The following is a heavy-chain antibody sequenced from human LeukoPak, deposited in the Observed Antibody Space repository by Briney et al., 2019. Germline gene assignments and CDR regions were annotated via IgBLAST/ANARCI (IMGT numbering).Heavy chain of an antibody. V-gene: IGHV5-51*01. Sequence: LGESLKISCKGSGYSFTSYWIGWVRQMPGKGLEWMGIIYPGDSDTRYSPSFQGQVTISADKSISTAYLQWGSLKASDTAMYYCARSGRSAYYYDSGVGYYFDYWGQGTLVTVSS. CDR3: ARSGRSAYYYDSGVGYYFDY. CDR2: IYPGDSDT. J-gene: IGHJ4*02. CDR1: GYSFTSYW. D-gene: IGHD3-22*01.